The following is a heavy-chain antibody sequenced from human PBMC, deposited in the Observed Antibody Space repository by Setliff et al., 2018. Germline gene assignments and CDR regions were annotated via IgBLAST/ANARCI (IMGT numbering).Heavy chain of an antibody. J-gene: IGHJ6*03. Sequence: PSETLSLTCTVSGGSISSSSYYWGWIRQPPGKGLEWIGSTYYRGSTYYNPSLKSRVTISFDTSKNQFSLKLSSVNAADTAVYYCARLDGAGLWSHYYYYYMDVWGKGTTVTVSS. D-gene: IGHD5-18*01. CDR2: TYYRGST. CDR3: ARLDGAGLWSHYYYYYMDV. CDR1: GGSISSSSYY. V-gene: IGHV4-39*01.